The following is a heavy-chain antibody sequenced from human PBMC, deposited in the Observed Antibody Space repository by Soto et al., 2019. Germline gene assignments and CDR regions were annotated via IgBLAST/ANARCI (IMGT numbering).Heavy chain of an antibody. J-gene: IGHJ4*02. V-gene: IGHV1-2*04. Sequence: ASVKVSCKASGYTFTGYYMHWVRQAPGQGLEWMGWINPNSGGTNYAQKFQGWVTMTRDTSISTAYMELSRLRSDDTAVYYCARASEYDIFPGSFAYWGQGTLVTVSS. D-gene: IGHD3-9*01. CDR1: GYTFTGYY. CDR2: INPNSGGT. CDR3: ARASEYDIFPGSFAY.